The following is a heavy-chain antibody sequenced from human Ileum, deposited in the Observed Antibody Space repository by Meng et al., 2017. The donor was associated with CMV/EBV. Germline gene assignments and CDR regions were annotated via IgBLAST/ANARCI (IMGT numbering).Heavy chain of an antibody. V-gene: IGHV4-34*01. J-gene: IGHJ1*01. CDR1: GGSFSGYY. CDR2: INHSGST. Sequence: HVQLQQWGAGRLKPSENLSLTCAVYGGSFSGYYWNWMRQPPGRGLEWIGEINHSGSTNYNPSLKSRVTISVDTSKNQFSLKLSSVTAADTAVYYCATRRTPYGDYEYFQHWGQGTLVTVSS. D-gene: IGHD4-17*01. CDR3: ATRRTPYGDYEYFQH.